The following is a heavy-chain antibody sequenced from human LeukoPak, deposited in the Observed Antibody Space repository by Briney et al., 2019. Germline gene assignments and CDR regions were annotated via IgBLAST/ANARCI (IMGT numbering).Heavy chain of an antibody. CDR3: ARETVVAATLPICGPAPYNWFDP. J-gene: IGHJ5*02. V-gene: IGHV4-59*01. Sequence: WGTLSLTWIVSGVSISNYYWSWIRQAPGKGLEWVGFITYSGSTNYNPSLKSRVTISVDTSRSQISLKLSSVTAEDKAVYYCARETVVAATLPICGPAPYNWFDPWGQGTLVTVSS. CDR1: GVSISNYY. CDR2: ITYSGST. D-gene: IGHD2-15*01.